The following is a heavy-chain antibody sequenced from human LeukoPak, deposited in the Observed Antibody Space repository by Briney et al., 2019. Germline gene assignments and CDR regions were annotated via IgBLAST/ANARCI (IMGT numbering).Heavy chain of an antibody. CDR2: IYSDNT. V-gene: IGHV3-53*01. D-gene: IGHD4/OR15-4a*01. Sequence: GGSLRLSCTVSGFTVSTNSMSWVRQAPGKGLEWASFIYSDNTHYSDSVKGRFTISRDNSKDTLYLQMNSLRAEDTAVYYCARRAGAYSHPYDYWGQGTLVTVSS. CDR3: ARRAGAYSHPYDY. CDR1: GFTVSTNS. J-gene: IGHJ4*02.